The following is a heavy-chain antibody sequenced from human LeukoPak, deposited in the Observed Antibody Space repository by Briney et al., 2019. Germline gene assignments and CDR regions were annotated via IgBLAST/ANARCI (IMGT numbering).Heavy chain of an antibody. Sequence: ASVKVSCKASGGTFSSYAISWVRQAPGQRLEWMGWINAGNGNTKYSQKFQGRVTITRDTSASTAYMELSSLRSEDTAVYYCARALLIVGATWPDYWGQGTLVTVSS. J-gene: IGHJ4*02. D-gene: IGHD1-26*01. CDR2: INAGNGNT. CDR1: GGTFSSYA. V-gene: IGHV1-3*01. CDR3: ARALLIVGATWPDY.